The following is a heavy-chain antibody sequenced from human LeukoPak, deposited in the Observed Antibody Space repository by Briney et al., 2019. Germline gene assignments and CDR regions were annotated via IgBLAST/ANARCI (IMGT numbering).Heavy chain of an antibody. Sequence: GGSLRLSCAASGFTFRTYAMNWVRQAPGKGLEWVSYISTSTAMNFADSVRGRFTISRDNAKSSLYLQMNSLRVEDTAVYYCVREGHSSDSSGYYRSFDYWGQGTLVTVSS. V-gene: IGHV3-48*01. J-gene: IGHJ4*02. CDR3: VREGHSSDSSGYYRSFDY. CDR1: GFTFRTYA. D-gene: IGHD3-22*01. CDR2: ISTSTAM.